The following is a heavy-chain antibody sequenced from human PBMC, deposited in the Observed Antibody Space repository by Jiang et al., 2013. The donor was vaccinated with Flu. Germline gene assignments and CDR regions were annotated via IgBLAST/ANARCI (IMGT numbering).Heavy chain of an antibody. V-gene: IGHV1-69*04. J-gene: IGHJ4*02. D-gene: IGHD5-12*01. CDR3: ARELPGIVATIPFDY. CDR1: GYTFTSYG. CDR2: IIPILGIA. Sequence: AEVKKPGASVKVSCKASGYTFTSYGISWVRQAPGQGLEWMGRIIPILGIANYAQKFQGRVTITADKSTSTAYMELSSLRSEDTAVYYCARELPGIVATIPFDYWGQGTLVTVSS.